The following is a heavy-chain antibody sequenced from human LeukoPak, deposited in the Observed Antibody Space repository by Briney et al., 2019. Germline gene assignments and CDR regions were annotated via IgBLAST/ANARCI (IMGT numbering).Heavy chain of an antibody. CDR2: ISAYNGDI. J-gene: IGHJ5*02. D-gene: IGHD3-3*01. CDR3: ARDRGGGVVISWFDP. V-gene: IGHV1-18*01. CDR1: GYTFTDFG. Sequence: ASVKVSCKASGYTFTDFGISWVRQAPGQGPEWMGWISAYNGDIIYGQKFQGRVTMTTDTSTSTAYVELRSLRSDDTAVYYCARDRGGGVVISWFDPWGQGTLVTVSS.